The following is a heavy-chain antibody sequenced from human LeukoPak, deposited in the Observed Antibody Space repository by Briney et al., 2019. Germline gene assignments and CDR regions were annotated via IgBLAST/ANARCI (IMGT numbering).Heavy chain of an antibody. CDR3: AREDVTMVTMVRGVPDWFDP. J-gene: IGHJ5*02. V-gene: IGHV1-69*06. CDR2: IIPIFGTA. CDR1: GGTFSSYA. D-gene: IGHD3-10*01. Sequence: GSSVTVSCKASGGTFSSYAISWVRQAPGQGLEWMGGIIPIFGTANYAQKFQGRVTITADKSTSTAYMELSSLRSEDTAVYYCAREDVTMVTMVRGVPDWFDPWGQGTLVTVSS.